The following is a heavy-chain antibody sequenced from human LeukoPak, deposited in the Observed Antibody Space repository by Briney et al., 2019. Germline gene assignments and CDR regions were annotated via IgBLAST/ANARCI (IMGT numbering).Heavy chain of an antibody. D-gene: IGHD3-3*01. V-gene: IGHV3-23*01. CDR3: AKDSIFGVVITEYFDY. CDR1: GFTVSSNY. CDR2: ISGSGGST. J-gene: IGHJ4*02. Sequence: PGGSLRLSCAASGFTVSSNYMSWVRQAPGKGLEWVSAISGSGGSTYYADSVKGRFTISRDNSKNTLYLQMNSLRAEDTAVYYCAKDSIFGVVITEYFDYWGQGTLVTVSS.